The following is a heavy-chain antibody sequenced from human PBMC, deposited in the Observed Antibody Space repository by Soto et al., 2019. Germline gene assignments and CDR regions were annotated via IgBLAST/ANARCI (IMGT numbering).Heavy chain of an antibody. V-gene: IGHV4-59*01. CDR1: GGSTSRYY. CDR3: ARGTLTTVGNHFNR. J-gene: IGHJ3*02. Sequence: SETLSLTCTVSGGSTSRYYWSWIRQPPGTGLGGIGNIYYSGSTNYNPSLKRRVTISVDTSKNQFSLKLSSVTAADTAVYYCARGTLTTVGNHFNRWGHGRMVT. D-gene: IGHD4-17*01. CDR2: IYYSGST.